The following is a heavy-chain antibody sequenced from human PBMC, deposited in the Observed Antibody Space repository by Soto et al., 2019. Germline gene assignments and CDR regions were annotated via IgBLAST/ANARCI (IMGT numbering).Heavy chain of an antibody. V-gene: IGHV4-61*01. CDR2: VYYSGTT. CDR1: GGSVSNKTYY. D-gene: IGHD4-17*01. Sequence: SETLSLTCSVSGGSVSNKTYYWSWIRQPPGKRLEWIGYVYYSGTTNYNPSLKSRVTISVDLSKNQFSLRLSSVTTADTALYYCARTTAVPNTLRSRYFFDYWGQGTKVTVSS. J-gene: IGHJ4*03. CDR3: ARTTAVPNTLRSRYFFDY.